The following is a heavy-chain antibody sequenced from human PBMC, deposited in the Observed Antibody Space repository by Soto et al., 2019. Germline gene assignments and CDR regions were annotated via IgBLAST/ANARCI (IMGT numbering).Heavy chain of an antibody. CDR2: ISYDGSNK. V-gene: IGHV3-30*18. Sequence: QVQLVESGGGVVQPGRSLRLSCAASGFTFSSYGMHWVRQAPGKGLEWVAVISYDGSNKYYADSVTGRFTISRDNSKNTLDLQMNSLRAEDTAVYYCAKDPESGSYPSVAFDICGQGTMVTVSS. CDR1: GFTFSSYG. D-gene: IGHD1-26*01. J-gene: IGHJ3*02. CDR3: AKDPESGSYPSVAFDI.